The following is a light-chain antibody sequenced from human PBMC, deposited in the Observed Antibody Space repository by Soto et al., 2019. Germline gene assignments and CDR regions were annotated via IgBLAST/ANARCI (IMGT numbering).Light chain of an antibody. V-gene: IGKV3-15*01. CDR2: GAS. CDR1: QSVRIN. CDR3: QQYDSSPYS. Sequence: EIVMTQSPATLAVSPGERATLSCRASQSVRINVAWYQQKNGQAPRLLVYGASTRASGIPDRFSGSGSGTEFTLTISSLQSEDFAVYYCQQYDSSPYSFGQGTKLEIK. J-gene: IGKJ2*01.